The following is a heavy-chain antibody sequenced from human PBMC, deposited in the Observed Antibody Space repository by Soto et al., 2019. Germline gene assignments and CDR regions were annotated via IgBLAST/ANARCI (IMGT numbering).Heavy chain of an antibody. CDR2: IYYSGDT. CDR3: SRGPSTRHY. Sequence: QVQLQESGPGLVKPSETLSLTCTVSGGSISSYYWSWVRQPPGKGLEWIGYIYYSGDTNYNSSLRRRVTISLDTSKNPFSLKLSSVTATDTAVYYCSRGPSTRHYRGPGTMVTVSS. D-gene: IGHD2-2*01. V-gene: IGHV4-59*12. J-gene: IGHJ4*02. CDR1: GGSISSYY.